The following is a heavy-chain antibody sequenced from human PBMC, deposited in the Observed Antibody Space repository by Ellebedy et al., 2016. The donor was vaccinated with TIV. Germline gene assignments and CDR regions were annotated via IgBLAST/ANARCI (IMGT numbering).Heavy chain of an antibody. J-gene: IGHJ4*02. CDR1: GYAFTSRW. V-gene: IGHV1-2*02. D-gene: IGHD3-10*01. CDR2: IQTHNGDT. CDR3: ARDLGVPDDY. Sequence: AASVKVSCKASGYAFTSRWLHWVRQAPGQGLEWLGLIQTHNGDTIYAQKFQGRVTLTRDTSISTAYMELNRLTPDDTAVYYCARDLGVPDDYWGQGTLVTVSS.